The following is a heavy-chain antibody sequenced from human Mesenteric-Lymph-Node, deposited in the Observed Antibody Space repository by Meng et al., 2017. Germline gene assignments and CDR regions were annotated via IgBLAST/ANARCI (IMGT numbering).Heavy chain of an antibody. CDR3: ATSLTCNPNGVCYIRGSTYYYYYYGMDV. CDR2: IVVGSRNT. J-gene: IGHJ6*02. Sequence: SVKVSCKASGFTFTTSVVQWVRQARGQRLEWIGWIVVGSRNTDYAQKFQERVTITRDMSTSTAYMELSSLRSEDTAVYYCATSLTCNPNGVCYIRGSTYYYYYYGMDVWGQGTTVTVSS. D-gene: IGHD2-8*01. V-gene: IGHV1-58*01. CDR1: GFTFTTSV.